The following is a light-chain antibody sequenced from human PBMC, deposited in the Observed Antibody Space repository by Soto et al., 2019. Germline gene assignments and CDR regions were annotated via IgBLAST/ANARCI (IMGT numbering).Light chain of an antibody. V-gene: IGKV3-20*01. CDR2: GAT. CDR1: QSVNNKY. J-gene: IGKJ1*01. Sequence: EIVLTQSPGTLSLSPGERATISCRAGQSVNNKYLAWYQQKVGQPPRLLIYGATNRARGIPDRFGGSGSGTDFNLTVSRLEPEDFAVYHRPQYGSAPWTFGQGTKVE. CDR3: PQYGSAPWT.